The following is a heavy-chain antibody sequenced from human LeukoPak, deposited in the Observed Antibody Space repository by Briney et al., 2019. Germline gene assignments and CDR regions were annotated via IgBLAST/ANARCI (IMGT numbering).Heavy chain of an antibody. CDR2: INPSGGST. Sequence: VASVKVSCKTSGYTITSYYMHWVRQAPGQGLEWMGIINPSGGSTSYTQKFQGRVTMTRDTSTSTVYMELSSLTCEDTAVYYCARVSSGSTFDYWGQGTLVTVSS. CDR3: ARVSSGSTFDY. J-gene: IGHJ4*02. CDR1: GYTITSYY. D-gene: IGHD1-26*01. V-gene: IGHV1-46*01.